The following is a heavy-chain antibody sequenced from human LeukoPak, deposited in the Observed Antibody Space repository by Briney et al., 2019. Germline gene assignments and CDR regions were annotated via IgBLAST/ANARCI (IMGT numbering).Heavy chain of an antibody. Sequence: GGSLRLSCAASGFTFSSYWMHWVRQAPGKGLVWVSRIKSDGSTNYADSVKGRFTISRDNAKNSLYLQMNSLRAEDTAVYYCTRSDYWGQGTLVTVSS. CDR1: GFTFSSYW. V-gene: IGHV3-74*01. J-gene: IGHJ4*02. CDR3: TRSDY. CDR2: IKSDGST.